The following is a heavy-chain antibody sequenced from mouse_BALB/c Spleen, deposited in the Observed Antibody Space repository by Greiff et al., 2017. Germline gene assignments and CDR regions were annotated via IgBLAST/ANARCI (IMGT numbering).Heavy chain of an antibody. V-gene: IGHV1-80*01. CDR2: IYPGDGDT. J-gene: IGHJ4*01. Sequence: VQLQQSGAELVRPGSSVKISCKASGYAFSSYWMNWVKQRPGQGLEWIGQIYPGDGDTNYNGKFKGKATLTADKSSSTAYMQLSSLTSEDSAVYFCAGDTTATDAMDYWGQGTSVTVSS. D-gene: IGHD1-2*01. CDR3: AGDTTATDAMDY. CDR1: GYAFSSYW.